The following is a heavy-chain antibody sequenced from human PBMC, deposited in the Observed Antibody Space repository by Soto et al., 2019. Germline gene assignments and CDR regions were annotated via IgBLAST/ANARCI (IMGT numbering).Heavy chain of an antibody. CDR2: IYYSGST. V-gene: IGHV4-59*01. Sequence: SETLSLTCTVSGGSISSYYWSWIRQPPGKGLEWIGYIYYSGSTNYNPSLKSRVTISVDTSKNQFSLKLSSVTAADTAVYYCARDVYSGSGSYYLWFDPWGQGTLVTVSS. CDR3: ARDVYSGSGSYYLWFDP. J-gene: IGHJ5*02. D-gene: IGHD3-10*01. CDR1: GGSISSYY.